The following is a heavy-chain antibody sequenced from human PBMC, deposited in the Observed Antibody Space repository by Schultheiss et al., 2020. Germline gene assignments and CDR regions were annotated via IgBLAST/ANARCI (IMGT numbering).Heavy chain of an antibody. D-gene: IGHD2-2*01. CDR1: GGSISSGGYY. Sequence: SETLSLTCTVSGGSISSGGYYWSWIRQHPGKGLEWIGYIYYSGSTNYNPSLKSRVTISVDKSKNQFSLKLSSVTAADTAVYYCARDGGYCSSTSCDGMDVWGQGTTVTVSS. J-gene: IGHJ6*02. CDR2: IYYSGST. CDR3: ARDGGYCSSTSCDGMDV. V-gene: IGHV4-31*03.